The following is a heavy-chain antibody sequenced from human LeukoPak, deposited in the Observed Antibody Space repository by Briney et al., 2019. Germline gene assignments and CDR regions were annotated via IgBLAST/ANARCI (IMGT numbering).Heavy chain of an antibody. CDR3: ARANTGYSSGWTQYYFDY. CDR2: ISYDGSNK. D-gene: IGHD6-19*01. V-gene: IGHV3-30*03. CDR1: GFTFSSYG. Sequence: GGSLRLSCAASGFTFSSYGMHWVRQAPGKGLEWVAVISYDGSNKYYADSVKGRFTISRDNSKNTLYLQMNSLRAEDTAVYYCARANTGYSSGWTQYYFDYWGQGTLVTVSS. J-gene: IGHJ4*02.